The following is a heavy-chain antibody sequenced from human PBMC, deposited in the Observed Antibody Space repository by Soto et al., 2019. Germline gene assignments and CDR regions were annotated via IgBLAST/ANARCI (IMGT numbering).Heavy chain of an antibody. CDR3: AWDNSGRFRTDH. Sequence: EVQLVESGGGLVKPGDSRRLSCAVSGLKFSDAWMNWVRQAPWKGLEWVGRIKSKGGGETKDYAAPVKGRFAISRDDSRDTLYLQMHSLKIEDTAVYYCAWDNSGRFRTDHWGQGTLVTVS. CDR1: GLKFSDAW. V-gene: IGHV3-15*07. CDR2: IKSKGGGETK. J-gene: IGHJ4*02. D-gene: IGHD4-4*01.